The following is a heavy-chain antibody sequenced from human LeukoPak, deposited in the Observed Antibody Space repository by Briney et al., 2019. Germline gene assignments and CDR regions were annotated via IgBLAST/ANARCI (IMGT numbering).Heavy chain of an antibody. V-gene: IGHV3-7*01. CDR3: VTGGHYSDS. CDR1: GFTFSSYW. CDR2: IEPDGSET. J-gene: IGHJ4*02. Sequence: GGSLRLSCATSGFTFSSYWMTWVRQAPGKGLEWVAYIEPDGSETKYVDSVKGRFTISRDNAKNSLYLQMGSLGAEDTALYYCVTGGHYSDSWGQGSLVTLSS. D-gene: IGHD3-22*01.